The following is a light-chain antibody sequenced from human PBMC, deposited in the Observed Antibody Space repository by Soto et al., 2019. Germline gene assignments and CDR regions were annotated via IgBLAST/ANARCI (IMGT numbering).Light chain of an antibody. CDR3: HQYNSYSGT. CDR1: QSISSW. J-gene: IGKJ2*01. Sequence: DIPMTQSPSTLSASVGDRVTITCRASQSISSWLAWYQQKPGKAPKLLIYDASSLESGVPSRFSGSGSGTEFTLTISSLQPDDFATYYCHQYNSYSGTFGQGTKLEIK. V-gene: IGKV1-5*01. CDR2: DAS.